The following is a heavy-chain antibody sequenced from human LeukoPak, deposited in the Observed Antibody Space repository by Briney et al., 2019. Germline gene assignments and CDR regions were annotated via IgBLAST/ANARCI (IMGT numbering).Heavy chain of an antibody. J-gene: IGHJ3*01. V-gene: IGHV3-21*01. CDR1: GFSFSIYS. D-gene: IGHD4-17*01. CDR3: AKEAGQDYGALDAFDV. Sequence: GVLRLSCAASGFSFSIYSMNWVRQAPGKGLEWVSSIGGSSSSLHYAESVKGRFTISRDNARNSLYLQMNSVRAEDTAVYYCAKEAGQDYGALDAFDVWGQGTMVTVSS. CDR2: IGGSSSSL.